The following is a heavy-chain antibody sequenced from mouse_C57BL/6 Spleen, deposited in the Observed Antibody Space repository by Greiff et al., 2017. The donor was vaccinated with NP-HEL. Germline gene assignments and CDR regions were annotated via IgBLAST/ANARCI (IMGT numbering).Heavy chain of an antibody. D-gene: IGHD2-2*01. J-gene: IGHJ2*01. Sequence: VQLQQSGPELVKPGASVKISCKASGYAFSSSWMNWVKQRPGKGLEWIGRIYPGDGDTNYNGKFKGKATLTADKSSSTAYMQLSSLTSEDSAVYFCARSTMVTLYFDYWGQGTTLTVSS. CDR1: GYAFSSSW. CDR3: ARSTMVTLYFDY. V-gene: IGHV1-82*01. CDR2: IYPGDGDT.